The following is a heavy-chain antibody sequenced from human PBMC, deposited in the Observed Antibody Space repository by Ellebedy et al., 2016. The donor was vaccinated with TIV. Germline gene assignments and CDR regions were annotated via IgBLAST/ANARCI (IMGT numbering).Heavy chain of an antibody. CDR1: GFTFSSYT. V-gene: IGHV3-23*01. Sequence: GESLKISXAASGFTFSSYTMSWVRQAPGKGLEWVSAITGNGVNTNYADSVKGRFTISRDNSNNTLYLQMNSLRAEDTAVYYCARTLAFGVNSALGYWGQGTLVTVSS. CDR2: ITGNGVNT. J-gene: IGHJ4*02. CDR3: ARTLAFGVNSALGY. D-gene: IGHD4-23*01.